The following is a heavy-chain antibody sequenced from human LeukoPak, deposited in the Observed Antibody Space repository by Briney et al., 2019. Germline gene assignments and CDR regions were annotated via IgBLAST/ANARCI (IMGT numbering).Heavy chain of an antibody. CDR2: ILRNSGSI. D-gene: IGHD6-13*01. CDR3: VKDGGRDTAAAYY. Sequence: GRSLRLSCAASGFTSDDYAMHWVRQAPGKGLEWVSGILRNSGSIGYADSVKGRFTISRDDAKNSLYLQMNSLRAEDTALYYCVKDGGRDTAAAYYWGQGTLVSVSS. J-gene: IGHJ4*02. CDR1: GFTSDDYA. V-gene: IGHV3-9*02.